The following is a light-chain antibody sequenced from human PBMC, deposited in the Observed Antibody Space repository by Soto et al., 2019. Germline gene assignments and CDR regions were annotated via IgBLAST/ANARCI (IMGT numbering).Light chain of an antibody. CDR1: SSDVGGYNY. CDR3: SSYAGSNRV. CDR2: EVS. J-gene: IGLJ3*02. Sequence: QLVLTQPPSASGSPGQSVTISCTGTSSDVGGYNYVSWYQQHPGKAPKLMIYEVSKRPSGVPDRFSGSKSGNTASLTVSGLQAEDEDDYYCSSYAGSNRVFGGGTKVTVL. V-gene: IGLV2-8*01.